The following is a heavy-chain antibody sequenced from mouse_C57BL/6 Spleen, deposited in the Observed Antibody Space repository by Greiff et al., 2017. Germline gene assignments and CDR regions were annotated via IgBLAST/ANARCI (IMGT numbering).Heavy chain of an antibody. V-gene: IGHV5-16*01. CDR1: GFTFSDYY. CDR3: ARARRDGYYLDY. J-gene: IGHJ2*01. Sequence: EVKLVESEGGLVQPGSSMKLSCTASGFTFSDYYMAWVRQVPEKGLEWVANINYDGSSTYYLDSLKSRFIISRDNAKNILYLQMSSLKSEDTATYYCARARRDGYYLDYWGQGTTLTVSS. D-gene: IGHD2-3*01. CDR2: INYDGSST.